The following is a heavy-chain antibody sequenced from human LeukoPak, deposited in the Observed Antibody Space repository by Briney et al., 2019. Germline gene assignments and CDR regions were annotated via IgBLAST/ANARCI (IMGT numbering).Heavy chain of an antibody. CDR2: IYYSGST. CDR1: GGSISSSGYY. CDR3: ARHEYSGSYYGLSWFDP. D-gene: IGHD1-26*01. J-gene: IGHJ5*02. V-gene: IGHV4-39*01. Sequence: PSETLSLTCTVSGGSISSSGYYWGWIRQPPGQGLAWIASIYYSGSTYYNPSLKSRVTISVDTSKNQLSLKLSSLTAADTAVYYCARHEYSGSYYGLSWFDPRGQGTLVTVSS.